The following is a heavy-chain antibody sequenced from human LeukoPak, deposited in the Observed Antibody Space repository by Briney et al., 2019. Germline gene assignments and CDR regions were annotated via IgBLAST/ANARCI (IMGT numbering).Heavy chain of an antibody. D-gene: IGHD4-17*01. Sequence: SETLSLTCTVSGGSISSYYWSWTRQPPGKGLEWIGYTYYSGSTNYNPSLKSRVTISVDTSKNQFSLKLSSVTAADTAVYYCARHGVATVTTLEYYFDYWGQGTLVTVSS. CDR1: GGSISSYY. CDR3: ARHGVATVTTLEYYFDY. CDR2: TYYSGST. V-gene: IGHV4-59*08. J-gene: IGHJ4*02.